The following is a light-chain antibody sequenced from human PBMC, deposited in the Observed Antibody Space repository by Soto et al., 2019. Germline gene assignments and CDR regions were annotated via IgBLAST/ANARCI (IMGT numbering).Light chain of an antibody. J-gene: IGLJ1*01. CDR2: DDD. CDR3: ISYTDRQSYL. Sequence: NFMLTQPHSVSESPGKTVTISCSGSSGSIARGYVQWYQQRPGSAPTTVIYDDDQRPSGVPDRFSGSIDSSSNSASLTISGLQTEDEADYYCISYTDRQSYLFGTGTKLTVL. CDR1: SGSIARGY. V-gene: IGLV6-57*02.